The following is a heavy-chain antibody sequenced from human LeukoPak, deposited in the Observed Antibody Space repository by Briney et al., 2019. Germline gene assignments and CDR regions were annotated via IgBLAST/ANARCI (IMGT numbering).Heavy chain of an antibody. Sequence: PGGSLRLSCAASGFTFDDYAMHWVRHAPGKGLEWVSGISWNSGSIGYADSVKGRFTISRDNAKNSLYLQMNSLRAEDTALYYCAKAPGSYYSDWYFDLWGRGTLVTVSS. CDR2: ISWNSGSI. V-gene: IGHV3-9*01. D-gene: IGHD1-26*01. CDR3: AKAPGSYYSDWYFDL. CDR1: GFTFDDYA. J-gene: IGHJ2*01.